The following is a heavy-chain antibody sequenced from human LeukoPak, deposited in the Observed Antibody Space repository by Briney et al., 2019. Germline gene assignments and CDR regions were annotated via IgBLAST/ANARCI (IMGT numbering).Heavy chain of an antibody. J-gene: IGHJ4*02. V-gene: IGHV4-31*03. Sequence: KSSETLSLTCTVSGGSISSGTYCWSWIRQHPGKGLEWIGYICYNGSTYYKPSLKGRLTISVDTSKNQFSLKLSSVTAADTAEYYCARDGGRGGCHSVDYWGQGTLVTVSS. CDR2: ICYNGST. CDR3: ARDGGRGGCHSVDY. D-gene: IGHD3-10*01. CDR1: GGSISSGTYC.